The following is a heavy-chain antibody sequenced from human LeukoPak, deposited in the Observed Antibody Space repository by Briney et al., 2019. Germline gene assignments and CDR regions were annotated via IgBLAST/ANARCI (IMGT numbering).Heavy chain of an antibody. CDR3: ARGTSGWFIPTRFDY. J-gene: IGHJ4*02. Sequence: PEGSLRLSCAASGFTFDDYGMSWVRQAPGKGLEWVSGINWNGGSTGYADSVKGRFTISRDNAKNSLYLQMNSLRAEDAALYYCARGTSGWFIPTRFDYWGQGTLVTVSS. CDR1: GFTFDDYG. D-gene: IGHD6-19*01. V-gene: IGHV3-20*04. CDR2: INWNGGST.